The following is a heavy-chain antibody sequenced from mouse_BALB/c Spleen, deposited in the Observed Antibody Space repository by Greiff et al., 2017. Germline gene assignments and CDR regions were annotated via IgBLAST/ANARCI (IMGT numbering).Heavy chain of an antibody. CDR3: AREYGNYPMDY. D-gene: IGHD2-10*02. V-gene: IGHV1-80*01. CDR2: IYPGDGDT. CDR1: GYAFSSYW. J-gene: IGHJ4*01. Sequence: QVQLQQSGAELVRPGSSVKISCKASGYAFSSYWMNWVKQRPGQGLEWIGQIYPGDGDTNYNGKFKGKATLTADKSSSTAYMQLSSLTSEDSAVYFCAREYGNYPMDYWGQGTSVTVSS.